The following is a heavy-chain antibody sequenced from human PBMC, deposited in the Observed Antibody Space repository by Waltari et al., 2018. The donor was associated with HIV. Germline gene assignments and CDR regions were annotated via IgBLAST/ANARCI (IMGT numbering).Heavy chain of an antibody. D-gene: IGHD6-6*01. J-gene: IGHJ4*01. CDR1: AFTFSNYG. Sequence: VQLVESGGGVVQPGRSLRLSCAASAFTFSNYGLHWVRQAPGKGLEWVGVIWYDGTNEYYADSVNGRFTISRDNSRNTLFLQMNNLRAEDTAVYYCARDANEYSSSSMDLWGQGTLVTVSS. CDR2: IWYDGTNE. V-gene: IGHV3-33*01. CDR3: ARDANEYSSSSMDL.